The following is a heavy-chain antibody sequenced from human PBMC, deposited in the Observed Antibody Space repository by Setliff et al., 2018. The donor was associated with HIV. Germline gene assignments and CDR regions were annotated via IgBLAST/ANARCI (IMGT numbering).Heavy chain of an antibody. D-gene: IGHD2-21*02. CDR2: THASGTT. V-gene: IGHV4-4*07. CDR3: ARQTATGTSATFDS. J-gene: IGHJ4*02. CDR1: GGSISGDF. Sequence: SETLSLTCTVSGGSISGDFWTWVRQPAGEGLEWIGRTHASGTTQCEPSLKNRCSMSIDTSKNQFSLKLSSVTAADTAVYYCARQTATGTSATFDSWGQGSLVTVSS.